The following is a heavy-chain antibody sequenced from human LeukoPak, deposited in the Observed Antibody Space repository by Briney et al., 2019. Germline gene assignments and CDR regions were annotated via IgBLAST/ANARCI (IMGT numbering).Heavy chain of an antibody. Sequence: PSETLSLTCTVSGGSIRSRHYYWSWVRQSPGKGLEWIGSIHDSGSTSFNPSLERRASGSVDTSKNQFSLTLTSVTAADTAVYYCVREGEMPLDYCGPGAQVTVSS. V-gene: IGHV4-39*07. CDR1: GGSIRSRHYY. D-gene: IGHD5-24*01. CDR3: VREGEMPLDY. J-gene: IGHJ4*02. CDR2: IHDSGST.